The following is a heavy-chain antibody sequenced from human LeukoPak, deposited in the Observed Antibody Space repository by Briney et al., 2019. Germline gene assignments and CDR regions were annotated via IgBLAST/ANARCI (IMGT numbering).Heavy chain of an antibody. J-gene: IGHJ4*02. Sequence: PGGSLRLSCAASGFTFSSYGMHWVRQAPGKGLEWVAVISYDGSNKYYADSVKGRFTISRDNSKNTLYLQMNSLRAEDTAVYYCAKDLITMVRGVITSFDYWGQGTLVTVSS. CDR2: ISYDGSNK. CDR1: GFTFSSYG. D-gene: IGHD3-10*01. CDR3: AKDLITMVRGVITSFDY. V-gene: IGHV3-30*18.